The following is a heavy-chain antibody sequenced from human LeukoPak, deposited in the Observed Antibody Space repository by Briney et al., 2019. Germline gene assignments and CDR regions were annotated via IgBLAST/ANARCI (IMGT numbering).Heavy chain of an antibody. J-gene: IGHJ4*02. CDR3: AKEEGGTYYDFWSGYYIFDY. Sequence: GGSLRLSCAASGFTFSSFAMSWVRQAPGKGLEWVSAISGSGGSTYYADSVKGRFTISRDNSKNTLYLQMNSLRAKDTAVYYCAKEEGGTYYDFWSGYYIFDYWGQGTPVTVSS. CDR1: GFTFSSFA. CDR2: ISGSGGST. V-gene: IGHV3-23*01. D-gene: IGHD3-3*01.